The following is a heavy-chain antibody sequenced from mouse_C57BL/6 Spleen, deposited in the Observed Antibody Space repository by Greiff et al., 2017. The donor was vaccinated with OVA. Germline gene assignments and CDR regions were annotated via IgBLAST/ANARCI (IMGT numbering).Heavy chain of an antibody. V-gene: IGHV5-4*01. CDR3: ARDGSNYEYFDV. J-gene: IGHJ1*03. Sequence: EVKLVESGGGLVKPGGSLKLSCAASGFTFSSYAMSWVRQTPEKRLEWVATISDGGSYTYYPDNVKGRFTISRDNAKNNLYLQMSHLKSEDTAMYYCARDGSNYEYFDVWGTGTTVTVSS. CDR2: ISDGGSYT. D-gene: IGHD2-5*01. CDR1: GFTFSSYA.